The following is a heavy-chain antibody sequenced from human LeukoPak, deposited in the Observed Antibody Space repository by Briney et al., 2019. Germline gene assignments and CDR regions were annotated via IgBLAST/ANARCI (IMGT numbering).Heavy chain of an antibody. Sequence: GGSLRLSCAASGFTFDAYGMSWVRQAPGKGLEWVSSINWNGDHTDYADSVKGRFTISRDNAKNSLYLQMNALRAEDTAFYFCARTPYGDYSYWYFGLWGRGTLVTVSS. V-gene: IGHV3-20*04. CDR3: ARTPYGDYSYWYFGL. J-gene: IGHJ2*01. D-gene: IGHD4-17*01. CDR1: GFTFDAYG. CDR2: INWNGDHT.